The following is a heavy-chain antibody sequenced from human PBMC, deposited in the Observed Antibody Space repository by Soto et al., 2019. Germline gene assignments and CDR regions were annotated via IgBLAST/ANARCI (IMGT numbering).Heavy chain of an antibody. CDR3: AGRGWEYDS. CDR2: MNPDGSEK. D-gene: IGHD1-26*01. V-gene: IGHV3-7*01. Sequence: EVQLVESGGALVQPGGSLRLSCETSGFIFSSHWMTWVRQAPGKGLEWVANMNPDGSEKNYVDSVKGRFTISRDNAKNSLYLQMNSLRPEDTAVYYCAGRGWEYDSWGQGTLVTVSS. CDR1: GFIFSSHW. J-gene: IGHJ4*02.